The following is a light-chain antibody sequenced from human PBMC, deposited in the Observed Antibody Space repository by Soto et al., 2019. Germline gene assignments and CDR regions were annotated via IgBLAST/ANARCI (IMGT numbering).Light chain of an antibody. CDR3: SSYTTGGSYV. CDR2: DVS. CDR1: SRDVGGYNS. Sequence: QSALTQPAPVSGSPGLSIAISCTGTSRDVGGYNSVSWYQQQPGKVPKLIIYDVSSRPSGVSNRFSGSKSGNTASLTISGLQAEDEGDYYCSSYTTGGSYVFGTGTKVTVL. V-gene: IGLV2-14*01. J-gene: IGLJ1*01.